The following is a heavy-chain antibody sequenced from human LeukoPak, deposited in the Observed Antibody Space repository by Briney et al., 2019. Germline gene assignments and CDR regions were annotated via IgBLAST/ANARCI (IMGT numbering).Heavy chain of an antibody. J-gene: IGHJ4*02. CDR2: IYAGGRS. CDR1: NVSISSGSHY. CDR3: ARGALGGYSYGY. V-gene: IGHV4-61*02. D-gene: IGHD5-18*01. Sequence: SQTLSLTCTVSNVSISSGSHYWNWIRQPAGKGLEWIGRIYAGGRSNYNPSLRSRVTISVDTSKNQFSLRLSSVTAADTAVYYCARGALGGYSYGYWGQGTLVTVSS.